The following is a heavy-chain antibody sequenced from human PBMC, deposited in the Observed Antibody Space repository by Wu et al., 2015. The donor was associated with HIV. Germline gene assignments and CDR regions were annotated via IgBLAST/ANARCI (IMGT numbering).Heavy chain of an antibody. Sequence: QVQLLQSGAEVKKPGASVKVSCKTSGYSFTAYYMHWVRQAPGQGLEWMGRLNPNTGAADSAQNFQGRITLTRDTSINTAYMDLRSLRLDDTAVYYCARDLDFWSGYYALLGYWGQGTLVTVSS. J-gene: IGHJ4*02. CDR2: LNPNTGAA. CDR3: ARDLDFWSGYYALLGY. V-gene: IGHV1-2*02. D-gene: IGHD3-3*01. CDR1: GYSFTAYY.